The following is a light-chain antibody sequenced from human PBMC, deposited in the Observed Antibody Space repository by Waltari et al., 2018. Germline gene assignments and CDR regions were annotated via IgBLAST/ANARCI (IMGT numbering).Light chain of an antibody. Sequence: SYDLTQPPSVSVSPGQTASISCSGANLGDKFASWYPQKPGQSPVLVIYHDTKRPSGIPERFSGSNSGNTATLTISGTQAMDEADYYCQAWDSSTVVFGGGTKLTVL. V-gene: IGLV3-1*01. CDR1: NLGDKF. CDR2: HDT. CDR3: QAWDSSTVV. J-gene: IGLJ2*01.